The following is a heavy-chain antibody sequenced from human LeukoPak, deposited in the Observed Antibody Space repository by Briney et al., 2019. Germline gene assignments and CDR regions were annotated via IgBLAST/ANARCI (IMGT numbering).Heavy chain of an antibody. CDR2: IKSKTDGRTT. D-gene: IGHD1-1*01. CDR3: TLTTGTTVDY. Sequence: GGSLRLSYAASGFPFNNAWMTWVRQAPGKGLEWVGRIKSKTDGRTTDYAAPVKGRFTISRDDSKNTLYLQMNSLKTEDTAVYYCTLTTGTTVDYWGQGTLVTVSS. V-gene: IGHV3-15*01. CDR1: GFPFNNAW. J-gene: IGHJ4*02.